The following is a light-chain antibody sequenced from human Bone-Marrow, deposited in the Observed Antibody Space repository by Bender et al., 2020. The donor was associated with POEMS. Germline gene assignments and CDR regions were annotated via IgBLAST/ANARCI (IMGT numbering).Light chain of an antibody. Sequence: QSMLTQAPSVSGAPGQRVTIPCTGSSSNIGAGYHVHWYQQVPGTAPKLLIYGDTNRPSGVPDRFSGSKSGPSASLVITGLQTEDEADYYCQSYDTGLSGYVFGPGTKVAVL. V-gene: IGLV1-40*01. CDR1: SSNIGAGYH. CDR2: GDT. J-gene: IGLJ1*01. CDR3: QSYDTGLSGYV.